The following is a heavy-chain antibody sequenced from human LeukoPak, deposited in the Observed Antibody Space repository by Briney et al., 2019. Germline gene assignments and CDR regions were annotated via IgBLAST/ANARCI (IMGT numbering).Heavy chain of an antibody. CDR3: ARARYYYYGSGSYSAHDY. Sequence: SETLSLTCAVSGGSISNNNWWSWIRQPPGKGLEWIGEINHSGSTNYNPSLKSRVTISVDTSKNQFSLKLSSVTAADTAVYYCARARYYYYGSGSYSAHDYWGQGTLVTVSS. CDR1: GGSISNNNW. D-gene: IGHD3-10*01. V-gene: IGHV4-4*02. CDR2: INHSGST. J-gene: IGHJ4*02.